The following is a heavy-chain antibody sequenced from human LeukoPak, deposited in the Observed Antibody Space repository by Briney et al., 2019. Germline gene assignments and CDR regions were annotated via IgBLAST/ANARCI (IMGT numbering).Heavy chain of an antibody. V-gene: IGHV3-23*01. CDR3: ARIVVDEDGMDV. CDR2: ISGSGGST. Sequence: GGSLRLSCAASGFTFSSYAMSWVRQAPGKGLEWVSAISGSGGSTYYADSVKGRFTISRDNSKNTLYLQMNSLRAEDTAVYYCARIVVDEDGMDVWGQGTTVTVSS. D-gene: IGHD3-22*01. CDR1: GFTFSSYA. J-gene: IGHJ6*02.